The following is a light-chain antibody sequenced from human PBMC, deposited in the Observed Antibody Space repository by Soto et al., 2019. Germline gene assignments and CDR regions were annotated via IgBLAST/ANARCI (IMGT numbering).Light chain of an antibody. Sequence: QSVLTQPRSVSGSPGQSVTISCTGTSSDVGGYNYVSWYQQHPGKAPKLMIYDVSKRPSGVPDRFSGSKSGNTASLTISGLQAEDDADYYCCSYAGSYTWVFGGGTKLIVL. J-gene: IGLJ3*02. CDR3: CSYAGSYTWV. V-gene: IGLV2-11*01. CDR1: SSDVGGYNY. CDR2: DVS.